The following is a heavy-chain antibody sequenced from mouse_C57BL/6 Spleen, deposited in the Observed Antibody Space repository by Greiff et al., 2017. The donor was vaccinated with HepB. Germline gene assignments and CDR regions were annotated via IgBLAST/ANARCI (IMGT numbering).Heavy chain of an antibody. J-gene: IGHJ3*01. Sequence: EVKLQESGPGLVKPSQSLSLTCSVTGYSITSGYYWNWIRQFPGNKLEWMGYISYDGSNNYNPSLKNRISITRDTSKNQFFLKLNSVTTEDTATYYCARDRTAQAGFAYWGQGTLVTVSA. D-gene: IGHD3-2*02. CDR2: ISYDGSN. CDR3: ARDRTAQAGFAY. CDR1: GYSITSGYY. V-gene: IGHV3-6*01.